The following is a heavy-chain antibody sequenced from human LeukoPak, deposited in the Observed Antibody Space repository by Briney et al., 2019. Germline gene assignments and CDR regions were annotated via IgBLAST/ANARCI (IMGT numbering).Heavy chain of an antibody. Sequence: SETLSLTCTVSGGSISSDYWSWIRQPAGKGLEWIGRIYSSGSTNYDPSLKSRVTMSVDTSKNQFSLKLSSVTAADTAVYYCARSKAYYDSSGYANDRWVQGTLVPVSS. CDR1: GGSISSDY. V-gene: IGHV4-4*07. J-gene: IGHJ5*02. D-gene: IGHD3-22*01. CDR3: ARSKAYYDSSGYANDR. CDR2: IYSSGST.